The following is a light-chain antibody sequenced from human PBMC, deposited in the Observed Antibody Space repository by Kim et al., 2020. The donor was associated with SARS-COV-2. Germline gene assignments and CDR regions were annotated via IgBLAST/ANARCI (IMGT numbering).Light chain of an antibody. CDR1: QRISSY. Sequence: DIQMTQSPSSLSASVGDRVTITCRASQRISSYLSWYQQKPGKAPKLLMHATSSLQSGVPLRFSGSGSGTDFTLTISSLQPEDFATYYYQQSYSTPYTFGRGTKLEI. CDR2: ATS. J-gene: IGKJ2*01. V-gene: IGKV1-39*01. CDR3: QQSYSTPYT.